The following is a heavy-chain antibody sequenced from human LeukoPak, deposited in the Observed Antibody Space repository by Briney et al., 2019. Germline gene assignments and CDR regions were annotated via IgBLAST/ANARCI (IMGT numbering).Heavy chain of an antibody. CDR3: ARRYCSSTSCLFDY. J-gene: IGHJ4*02. CDR2: ISSSGSTI. Sequence: PGGSLRLSCAASGFTFSSYEMNWVRQAPRKGLEWVSYISSSGSTIYYADSVKGRFTISRDNAKNSLYLQMNSLRAEDTAVYYCARRYCSSTSCLFDYWGQGTLVTVSS. D-gene: IGHD2-2*01. CDR1: GFTFSSYE. V-gene: IGHV3-48*03.